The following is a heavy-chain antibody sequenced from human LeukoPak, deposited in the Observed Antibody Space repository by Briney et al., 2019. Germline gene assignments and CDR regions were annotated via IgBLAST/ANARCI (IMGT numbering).Heavy chain of an antibody. V-gene: IGHV3-30-3*01. Sequence: GGSLRLSCAASGFTFSSYAMHWVRQAPGKGLEWVAVISYDGGNKYSADSVKGRFTISRDNSKNTLFLQMNSLKAEDTAVYYCARATRWVGATSDYWGQGTLVTVSS. CDR2: ISYDGGNK. J-gene: IGHJ4*02. D-gene: IGHD1-26*01. CDR3: ARATRWVGATSDY. CDR1: GFTFSSYA.